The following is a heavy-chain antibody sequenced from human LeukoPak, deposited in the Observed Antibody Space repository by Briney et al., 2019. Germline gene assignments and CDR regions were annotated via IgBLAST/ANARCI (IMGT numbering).Heavy chain of an antibody. V-gene: IGHV3-23*01. J-gene: IGHJ4*02. CDR3: AKDRSDSSNWYLGDY. CDR2: INGSGSST. CDR1: GFTFSSYA. Sequence: GGSLRLSCAASGFTFSSYAMGWVRQAPGKGLEWVSVINGSGSSTNYADSVKGRFTISRDNSKNTLYLQMNSLRADDTAVYYCAKDRSDSSNWYLGDYWGQGTLVTVSS. D-gene: IGHD6-13*01.